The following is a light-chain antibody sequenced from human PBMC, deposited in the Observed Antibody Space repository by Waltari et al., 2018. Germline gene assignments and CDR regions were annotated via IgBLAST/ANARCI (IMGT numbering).Light chain of an antibody. Sequence: EIVLTQSPGTLPLSPGESATLSCRTSQSVTRALAWYQQKPGPAPRLLISGASNRATGIPDRFSGSGSGTDFSLTISSLEPEDFAVYYCQRYLRLPVTFGQGTKVEVK. CDR1: QSVTRA. CDR2: GAS. V-gene: IGKV3-20*01. J-gene: IGKJ1*01. CDR3: QRYLRLPVT.